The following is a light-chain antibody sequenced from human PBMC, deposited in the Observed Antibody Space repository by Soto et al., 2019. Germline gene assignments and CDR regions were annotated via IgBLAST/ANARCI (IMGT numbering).Light chain of an antibody. CDR1: QSVSSN. J-gene: IGKJ5*01. CDR2: DAS. CDR3: QQRSNWPPIT. V-gene: IGKV3-11*01. Sequence: EMVMTQSPATLSVSPGERATLSCRASQSVSSNLAWYQQKPGQAPRLLIYDASNRATGIPARFSGGGSGTDFTLTIDNLEPEDFAIYYCQQRSNWPPITFGQGTRLEIK.